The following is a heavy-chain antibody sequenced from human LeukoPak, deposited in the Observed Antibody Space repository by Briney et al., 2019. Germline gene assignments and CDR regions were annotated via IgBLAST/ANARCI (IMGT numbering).Heavy chain of an antibody. CDR2: ISKDGSER. Sequence: PGGSLGLSCEASGFTFSSHWMRWARQAPGKGLEWVADISKDGSERNYVDSVKGRFSISRDNAKNSLYLQMNSLRADDTAVYYCARDAEWSIDYWGQGTLVTVSS. J-gene: IGHJ4*02. CDR3: ARDAEWSIDY. V-gene: IGHV3-7*01. D-gene: IGHD3-3*01. CDR1: GFTFSSHW.